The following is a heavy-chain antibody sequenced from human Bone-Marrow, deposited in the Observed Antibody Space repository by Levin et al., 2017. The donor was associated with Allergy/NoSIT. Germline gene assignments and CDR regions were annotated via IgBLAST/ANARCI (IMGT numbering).Heavy chain of an antibody. CDR3: ARDTGGSFDY. D-gene: IGHD3-16*01. V-gene: IGHV3-33*01. Sequence: GESLKISCAASGFTFSSYGMHWVRQAPGKGLEWVAVIWYDGSNKYYADSVKGRFTISRDNSKNTLYLQMNSLRAEDTAVYYCARDTGGSFDYWGQGTLVTVSS. CDR2: IWYDGSNK. J-gene: IGHJ4*02. CDR1: GFTFSSYG.